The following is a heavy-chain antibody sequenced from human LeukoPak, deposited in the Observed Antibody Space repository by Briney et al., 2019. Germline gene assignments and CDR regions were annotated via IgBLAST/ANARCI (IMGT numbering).Heavy chain of an antibody. CDR3: ARLEGYNYDYYFEY. Sequence: SQTLSLTCTVSGGSISSGSYYWSWIRQPAGKGLEWIGRIYTSGSTNHNPSLKSRVTISVDTSKNQFSLKLSSVTAADRAVYYCARLEGYNYDYYFEYWGQGTLVTVSS. D-gene: IGHD5-18*01. J-gene: IGHJ4*02. CDR1: GGSISSGSYY. CDR2: IYTSGST. V-gene: IGHV4-61*02.